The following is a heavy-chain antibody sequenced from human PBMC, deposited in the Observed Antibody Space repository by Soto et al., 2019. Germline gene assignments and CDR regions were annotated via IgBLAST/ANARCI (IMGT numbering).Heavy chain of an antibody. Sequence: GESLKISCKGSGYSFTGYWITWVRQMPGKGLEWMGKIDPSDSYTDYSPSFQGHVTISADKSISTAYLQWSSLKAPDTAVYYCALPNTQRISIDVNRVNSLDPWGEGTLVTFSS. CDR1: GYSFTGYW. V-gene: IGHV5-10-1*01. CDR3: ALPNTQRISIDVNRVNSLDP. D-gene: IGHD3-10*02. J-gene: IGHJ5*01. CDR2: IDPSDSYT.